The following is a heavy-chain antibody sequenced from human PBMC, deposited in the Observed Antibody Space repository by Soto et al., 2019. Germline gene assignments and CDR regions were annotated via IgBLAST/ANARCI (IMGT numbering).Heavy chain of an antibody. D-gene: IGHD3-10*02. Sequence: SETLSLTCTVSGGSTISSSYYWGWIRQPPGKGLEWIGSIYYSGSTYYNPSLKSRVTISVDTSKNQFSLKLSSVTAADTTVYYCARHPHWLLSSGSYLRLACFDPWGQGTLVT. J-gene: IGHJ5*02. CDR1: GGSTISSSYY. CDR3: ARHPHWLLSSGSYLRLACFDP. CDR2: IYYSGST. V-gene: IGHV4-39*01.